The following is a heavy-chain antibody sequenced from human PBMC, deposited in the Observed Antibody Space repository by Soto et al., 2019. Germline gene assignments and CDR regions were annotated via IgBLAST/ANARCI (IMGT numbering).Heavy chain of an antibody. Sequence: SETLSLPCTLSTSPINSRYSWGWIRQTPGKGLEWVASIYHRGSTHYNTSLKRRAPISVDTSNKQFSLRLSSVTAADTAVSYCGRAAVAVVYFDYWGQGALVTVSS. V-gene: IGHV4-38-2*02. D-gene: IGHD2-15*01. CDR1: TSPINSRYS. CDR3: GRAAVAVVYFDY. J-gene: IGHJ4*02. CDR2: IYHRGST.